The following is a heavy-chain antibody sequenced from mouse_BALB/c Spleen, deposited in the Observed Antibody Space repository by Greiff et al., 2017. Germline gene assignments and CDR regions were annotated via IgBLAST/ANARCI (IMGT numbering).Heavy chain of an antibody. D-gene: IGHD1-1*01. V-gene: IGHV1-7*01. Sequence: QVQLKESGAELAKPGASVKMSCKASGYTFTSYWMHWVKQRPGQGLEWIGYINPSTGYTEYNQKFKDKATLTADKSSSTAYMQLSSLTSEDSAVYYCASTVARNAMDYWGQGTSVTVSS. J-gene: IGHJ4*01. CDR1: GYTFTSYW. CDR3: ASTVARNAMDY. CDR2: INPSTGYT.